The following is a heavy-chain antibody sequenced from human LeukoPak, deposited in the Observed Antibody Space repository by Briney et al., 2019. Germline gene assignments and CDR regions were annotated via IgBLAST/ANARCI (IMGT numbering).Heavy chain of an antibody. V-gene: IGHV3-53*01. Sequence: GGSLRLSCAASGFTVSSNYMSWVRQAPGKGLEWVSITYSDTNTNYADSVKGRFTISRDNSKNTLSLQMNSLRAEDTAVYYCARKNDLFNAAFEIWGQGTVVTVSS. CDR1: GFTVSSNY. D-gene: IGHD1-1*01. J-gene: IGHJ3*02. CDR3: ARKNDLFNAAFEI. CDR2: TYSDTNT.